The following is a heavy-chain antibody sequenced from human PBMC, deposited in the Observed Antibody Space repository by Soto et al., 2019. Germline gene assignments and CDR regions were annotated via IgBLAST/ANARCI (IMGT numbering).Heavy chain of an antibody. CDR1: GFSVKRYW. D-gene: IGHD2-21*01. Sequence: GGSLRLSCGASGFSVKRYWMHWVRQAPGKGLVWLSRFGGDENYTDYADSVRGRFTISRDIAKNTIYLQMNSLRAEDTAVYYCGKGKELGVVRYGLDAWGEGTTVTVSS. J-gene: IGHJ6*04. CDR3: GKGKELGVVRYGLDA. V-gene: IGHV3-74*01. CDR2: FGGDENYT.